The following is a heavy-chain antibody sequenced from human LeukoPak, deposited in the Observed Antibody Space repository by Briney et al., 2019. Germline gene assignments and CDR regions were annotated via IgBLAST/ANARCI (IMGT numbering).Heavy chain of an antibody. V-gene: IGHV4-39*01. J-gene: IGHJ5*02. D-gene: IGHD6-13*01. CDR1: GGSISSSSYN. CDR3: ARPPGIAAAWFDP. CDR2: IDNIGST. Sequence: SETLSLTCTVSGGSISSSSYNWAWIRQPPGKGLEWIGNIDNIGSTYYNPSLQSRVTISVDKSKDQFSLKLNSVTAADTAMYYCARPPGIAAAWFDPWGQGTLVTVSS.